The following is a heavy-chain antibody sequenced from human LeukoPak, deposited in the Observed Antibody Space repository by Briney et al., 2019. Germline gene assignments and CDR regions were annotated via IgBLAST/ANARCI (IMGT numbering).Heavy chain of an antibody. J-gene: IGHJ5*02. D-gene: IGHD3-3*01. CDR2: IYRSGST. CDR1: GYSISSGYY. V-gene: IGHV4-38-2*02. CDR3: ARGGGSYYDFWSGKDPFDP. Sequence: PSETLSLTCTVSGYSISSGYYWGWIRQPPGKGLEWIGSIYRSGSTYYNPSLKSRVTISVDTSKNQFSLKLSSVTAADTAVYYCARGGGSYYDFWSGKDPFDPWGQGTLVTVSS.